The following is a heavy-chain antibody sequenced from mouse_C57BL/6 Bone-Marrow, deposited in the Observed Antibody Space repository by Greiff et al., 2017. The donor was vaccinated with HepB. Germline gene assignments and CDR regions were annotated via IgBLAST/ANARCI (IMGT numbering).Heavy chain of an antibody. D-gene: IGHD1-1*01. CDR3: TRFTTVVEDWFAY. Sequence: EVKLMESGAELVRPGASVKLSCTASGFNIKDDYMHWVKQRPEQGLEWIGWIDPENGDTEYASKFQGKATITADTSSNTAYLQLSSLTSEDTAVYYCTRFTTVVEDWFAYWGQGTLVTVSA. CDR1: GFNIKDDY. J-gene: IGHJ3*01. V-gene: IGHV14-4*01. CDR2: IDPENGDT.